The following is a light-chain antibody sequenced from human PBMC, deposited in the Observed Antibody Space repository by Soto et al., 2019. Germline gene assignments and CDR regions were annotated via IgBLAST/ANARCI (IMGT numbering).Light chain of an antibody. V-gene: IGKV3-15*01. J-gene: IGKJ4*01. CDR2: GDS. Sequence: EIVMTQSPATVSVSPGERVTLSCRASQSVSNNLAWYQQKPGQVPRIIMFGDSTRATGIPGRFSGTGYGRGFYLTISRLKPEDFAVYYCQTRGNWPLTCGGGTKVDIK. CDR3: QTRGNWPLT. CDR1: QSVSNN.